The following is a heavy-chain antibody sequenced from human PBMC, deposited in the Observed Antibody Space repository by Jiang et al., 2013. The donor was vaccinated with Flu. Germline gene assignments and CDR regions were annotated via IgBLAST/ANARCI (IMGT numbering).Heavy chain of an antibody. J-gene: IGHJ5*02. D-gene: IGHD6-13*01. CDR2: IDHSGGT. CDR3: ARLKVNQQLVGPRYNWFDP. Sequence: LLKPSETLSLTCAVYGGSFSGYYWSWVRQPPGKGLEWIGEIDHSGGTNYNPSLKSRVTIPVDTSKNQFSLKLSSVTAADTAVYYCARLKVNQQLVGPRYNWFDPWGQGTLVTVSS. V-gene: IGHV4-34*01. CDR1: GGSFSGYY.